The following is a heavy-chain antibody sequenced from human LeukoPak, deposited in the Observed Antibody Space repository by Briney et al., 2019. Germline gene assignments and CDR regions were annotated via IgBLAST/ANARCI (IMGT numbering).Heavy chain of an antibody. D-gene: IGHD3-22*01. J-gene: IGHJ4*02. Sequence: GGSLRLSCAASGFTFSSYGMSWVRQAPGKGLEWVSAISGSGGSTYYADSVKGRLTISRDNAKNSLYLQMNSLRAEDTAVYYCARGYYYDSSGYYYWGQGTLVTVSS. CDR1: GFTFSSYG. CDR3: ARGYYYDSSGYYY. V-gene: IGHV3-23*01. CDR2: ISGSGGST.